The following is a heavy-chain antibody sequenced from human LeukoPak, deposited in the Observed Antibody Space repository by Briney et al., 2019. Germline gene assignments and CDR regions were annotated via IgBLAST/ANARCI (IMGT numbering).Heavy chain of an antibody. CDR3: ARTFCTNGFCYFFY. CDR1: GGSISSSIYY. V-gene: IGHV4-39*01. Sequence: SVTLSLTCSVSGGSISSSIYYWGWIRQPPGKGLEWIGSIHYSGTIYYNPSLKSRVTISVDTSKNQFSLKLTSVTAADTAVYYCARTFCTNGFCYFFYWGQGTLVTVSS. CDR2: IHYSGTI. J-gene: IGHJ4*02. D-gene: IGHD2-8*01.